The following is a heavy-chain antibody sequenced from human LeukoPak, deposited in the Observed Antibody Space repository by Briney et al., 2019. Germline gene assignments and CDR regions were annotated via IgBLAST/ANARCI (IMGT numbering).Heavy chain of an antibody. Sequence: SETLSLTCTVSGGSISSSSYYWGWIRQPPGKGLEWIGSTYYSGTTYYNPSLKSRVTISVDTSKNQFSLKLSSVTAADTAVYYCARDTVRWFDPWGQGTLVTVSS. CDR3: ARDTVRWFDP. V-gene: IGHV4-39*07. J-gene: IGHJ5*02. CDR1: GGSISSSSYY. CDR2: TYYSGTT. D-gene: IGHD4-11*01.